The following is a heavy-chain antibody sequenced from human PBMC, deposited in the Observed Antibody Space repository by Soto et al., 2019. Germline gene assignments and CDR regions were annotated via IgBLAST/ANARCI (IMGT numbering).Heavy chain of an antibody. Sequence: QVQLVQSGAEVKKPGASVKVSCKASGYTFTSYGISWVRQAPGQGLEWMGWISAYNGNTNYAQKLQGRVTMTTDTSTSTAYMELRSRRSDDTAVYYCARDKKKTAARWGNWFDPWGQGTLVTVSS. D-gene: IGHD2-2*01. V-gene: IGHV1-18*01. J-gene: IGHJ5*02. CDR2: ISAYNGNT. CDR1: GYTFTSYG. CDR3: ARDKKKTAARWGNWFDP.